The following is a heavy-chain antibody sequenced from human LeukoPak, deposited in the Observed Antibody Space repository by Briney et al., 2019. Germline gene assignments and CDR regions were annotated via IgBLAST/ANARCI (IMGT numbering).Heavy chain of an antibody. CDR3: AKDVGRVVPVGYFDY. Sequence: GGSLRLSCAASGFTFSSYAMHWVRQAPGKGLEWVAVISYDGGNKYYADSVKGRFTISRDNSKNTLYLQMNSLRAEDAAVYYCAKDVGRVVPVGYFDYWGQGTLVTVSS. J-gene: IGHJ4*02. V-gene: IGHV3-30-3*01. D-gene: IGHD2-2*01. CDR1: GFTFSSYA. CDR2: ISYDGGNK.